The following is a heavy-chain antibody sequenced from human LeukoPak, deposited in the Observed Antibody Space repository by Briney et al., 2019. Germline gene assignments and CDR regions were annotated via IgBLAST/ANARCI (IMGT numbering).Heavy chain of an antibody. Sequence: GGSLRLSCAASGNAFSDVWMTWVRQAPGKGLELVGRIKSKADGGTTEYAAPGKGRFSISGDDSKNTVYLQMDSLEAEDTAVYYCAAFSKGFWGQGTLVTVSS. CDR1: GNAFSDVW. CDR3: AAFSKGF. V-gene: IGHV3-15*01. J-gene: IGHJ4*02. CDR2: IKSKADGGTT.